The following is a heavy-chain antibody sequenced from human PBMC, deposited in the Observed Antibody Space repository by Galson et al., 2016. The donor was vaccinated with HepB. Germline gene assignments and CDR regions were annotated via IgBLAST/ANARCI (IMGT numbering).Heavy chain of an antibody. J-gene: IGHJ4*02. CDR2: ISAYNGNT. CDR1: GYTFTKYG. CDR3: ARDFWGVFGDLVGVDQFDCGY. Sequence: SVKVSCKASGYTFTKYGINWVRQAPGQGLEWIGWISAYNGNTNSAQKLQGRLTMITDTSTSTAYMELRSLRSDDTAVYYCARDFWGVFGDLVGVDQFDCGYWGQGTMVTVSS. D-gene: IGHD3-16*01. V-gene: IGHV1-18*01.